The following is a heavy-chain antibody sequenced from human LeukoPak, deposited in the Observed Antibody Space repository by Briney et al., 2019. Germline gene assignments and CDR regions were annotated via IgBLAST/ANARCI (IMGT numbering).Heavy chain of an antibody. CDR2: IYYSGST. V-gene: IGHV4-39*01. CDR1: GGSISSSSYY. CDR3: ASRGYSYGYLYRGLSYNWFDP. D-gene: IGHD5-18*01. J-gene: IGHJ5*02. Sequence: PSETLSLTCTVSGGSISSSSYYWGWIRQPPGKGLEWIGSIYYSGSTYYNPSLKSRVTISVDTSKNQFSLKLSSVTAADTAVYYCASRGYSYGYLYRGLSYNWFDPWGQGTLVTVSS.